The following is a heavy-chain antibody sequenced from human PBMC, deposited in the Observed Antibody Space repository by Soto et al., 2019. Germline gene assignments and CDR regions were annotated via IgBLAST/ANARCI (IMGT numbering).Heavy chain of an antibody. CDR2: INSDGSST. Sequence: GGSLRLSCAASGFTFSSYWMHWVRQAPGKGLVWVSRINSDGSSTSYADSVKVRYTISRDNAKNTPYLPMNSPRAEDTAVYYSARGEYYCDSSGYYYFDYWGQGTLVTVSS. CDR3: ARGEYYCDSSGYYYFDY. CDR1: GFTFSSYW. D-gene: IGHD3-22*01. J-gene: IGHJ4*02. V-gene: IGHV3-74*01.